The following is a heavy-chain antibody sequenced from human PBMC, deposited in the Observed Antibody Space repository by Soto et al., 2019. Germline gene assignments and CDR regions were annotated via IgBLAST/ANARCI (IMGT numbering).Heavy chain of an antibody. Sequence: PGGSLRLSCAASGSTFSSYSMNWVRQAPGKGLEWVSSISSSSSYIYYADSVKGRFTISRDNAKNSLYLQMNSLRAEDTAVYYCARDMYGDYVRYYYYYGMDVWGQGTTVTVSS. J-gene: IGHJ6*02. V-gene: IGHV3-21*01. D-gene: IGHD4-17*01. CDR2: ISSSSSYI. CDR3: ARDMYGDYVRYYYYYGMDV. CDR1: GSTFSSYS.